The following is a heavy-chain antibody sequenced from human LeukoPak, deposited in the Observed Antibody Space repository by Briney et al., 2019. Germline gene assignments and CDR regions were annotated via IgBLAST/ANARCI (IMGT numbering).Heavy chain of an antibody. CDR2: IYYSGST. D-gene: IGHD3-10*01. V-gene: IGHV4-31*03. CDR1: GGSISSGGYY. J-gene: IGHJ4*02. CDR3: ARRGVTQKYFDY. Sequence: SQTLSLTCTVSGGSISSGGYYWSWIRQHPGEGLEWIGYIYYSGSTYYNPSLKSRVTISVDTSKNQFSLKLSSVTAADTAVYYCARRGVTQKYFDYWGQGTLVTVSS.